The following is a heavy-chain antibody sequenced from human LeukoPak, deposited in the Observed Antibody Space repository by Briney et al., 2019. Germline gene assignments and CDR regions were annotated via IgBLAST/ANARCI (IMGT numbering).Heavy chain of an antibody. D-gene: IGHD2-15*01. V-gene: IGHV3-23*01. CDR3: AKQLGYCSDGSCYFPY. J-gene: IGHJ4*02. CDR1: GFTFTSYA. CDR2: ISNNGGYT. Sequence: GGSLRLSCAASGFTFTSYAMNWVRQAPGKGLEWVSAISNNGGYTYYADSVQGRFTISRDNSKSTLCLQMNSLRAEDTAVYYCAKQLGYCSDGSCYFPYWGQGTLVTVSS.